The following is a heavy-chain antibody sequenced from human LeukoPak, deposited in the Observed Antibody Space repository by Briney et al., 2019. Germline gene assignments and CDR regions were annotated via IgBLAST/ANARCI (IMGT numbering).Heavy chain of an antibody. V-gene: IGHV3-23*01. J-gene: IGHJ4*02. CDR3: AKIPAQYCSGGSCYSYFDY. Sequence: GGSLRLSCAASGFTFSSYAMGWVRQAPGKGLEWVSAISGSGGSTYYADSVKGRFTISRDNSKNTLYLQMNSLRAEDTAVYYCAKIPAQYCSGGSCYSYFDYWGQGTLVTVSS. CDR2: ISGSGGST. CDR1: GFTFSSYA. D-gene: IGHD2-15*01.